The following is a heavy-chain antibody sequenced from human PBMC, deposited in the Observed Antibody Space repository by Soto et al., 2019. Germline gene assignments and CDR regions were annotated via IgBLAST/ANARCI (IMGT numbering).Heavy chain of an antibody. CDR2: IYYSGST. V-gene: IGHV4-31*03. J-gene: IGHJ3*02. Sequence: SETLSLTCTVSGGSISSGGYYWSWIRQHPGKGLEWIGYIYYSGSTYYNPSLKSRVTISVDTSKNQFSLKLSSVTAADTAVYYCARGDFLSGLYRDAFDIWGQGTMVTVSS. D-gene: IGHD3-3*01. CDR3: ARGDFLSGLYRDAFDI. CDR1: GGSISSGGYY.